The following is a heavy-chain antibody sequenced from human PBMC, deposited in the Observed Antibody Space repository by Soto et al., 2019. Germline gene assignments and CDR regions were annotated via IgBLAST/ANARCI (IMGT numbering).Heavy chain of an antibody. CDR1: GYTFTGYY. D-gene: IGHD3-3*01. CDR3: ASRTEVLRFLEWPHAYYYYYGMDV. Sequence: ASVKGSCKASGYTFTGYYMHWVRQAPGQGLEWMGWINPNSGGTNYAQKFQGRVTMTRDTSISTAYMELSRLRSDDTAVYYCASRTEVLRFLEWPHAYYYYYGMDVWGQGTTVTVSS. CDR2: INPNSGGT. J-gene: IGHJ6*02. V-gene: IGHV1-2*02.